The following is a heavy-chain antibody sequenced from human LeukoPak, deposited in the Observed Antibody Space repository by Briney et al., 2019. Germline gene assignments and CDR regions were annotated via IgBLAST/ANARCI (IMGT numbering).Heavy chain of an antibody. Sequence: SVKVSCTASGGTFSSYAISWVRQAPGQGLEWMGRIIPILGIANYAQKFQGRVTITADKSTSTAYMELSSLRSEDTAVYYCAARSGWYGPFDYWGQGTLVTVSS. CDR3: AARSGWYGPFDY. CDR1: GGTFSSYA. J-gene: IGHJ4*02. D-gene: IGHD6-19*01. CDR2: IIPILGIA. V-gene: IGHV1-69*04.